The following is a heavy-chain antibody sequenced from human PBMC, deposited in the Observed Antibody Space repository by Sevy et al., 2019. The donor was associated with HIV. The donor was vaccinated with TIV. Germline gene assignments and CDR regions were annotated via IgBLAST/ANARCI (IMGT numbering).Heavy chain of an antibody. CDR2: IYYSGST. CDR3: ARQGELLINWFDP. D-gene: IGHD1-26*01. Sequence: SETLSLTCAVSGGSISSYYWSWIRQPPGKGLEWIGYIYYSGSTNYNPSLKSRVTISVDTSKNQLSLKLSSVTAADTAVYYCARQGELLINWFDPWGQGTLVTVSS. J-gene: IGHJ5*02. CDR1: GGSISSYY. V-gene: IGHV4-59*13.